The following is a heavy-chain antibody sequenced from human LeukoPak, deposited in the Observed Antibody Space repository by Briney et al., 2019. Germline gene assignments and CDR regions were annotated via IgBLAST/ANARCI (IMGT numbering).Heavy chain of an antibody. CDR3: ARDDCGDTCYPGGY. Sequence: ASVKVSCKASGYIFTKYVVHWVRQAPGQRPEWMGWIKAGNGDTKYSQNFQDRLAITRDTSASTVYMELSSLTSEDTALYYCARDDCGDTCYPGGYWGQGTLVTVSS. J-gene: IGHJ4*02. CDR1: GYIFTKYV. CDR2: IKAGNGDT. D-gene: IGHD2-21*01. V-gene: IGHV1-3*01.